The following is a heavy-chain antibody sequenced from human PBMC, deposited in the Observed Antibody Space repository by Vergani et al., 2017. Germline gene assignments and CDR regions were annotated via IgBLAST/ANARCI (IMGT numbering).Heavy chain of an antibody. J-gene: IGHJ6*02. V-gene: IGHV4-38-2*01. CDR2: IHHSGDT. D-gene: IGHD3-10*01. Sequence: QVQLQESGPGLVKPSETLTLTCDVSDSSIMTNPYWGWFRQSPGKGLEWIGCIHHSGDTHYNSSLKRRVSISIVSSSKFSLSLTSVPAADTAIYYCARHRGSGCFFPSSYFYGMDVWGHGTTATDSS. CDR1: DSSIMTNPY. CDR3: ARHRGSGCFFPSSYFYGMDV.